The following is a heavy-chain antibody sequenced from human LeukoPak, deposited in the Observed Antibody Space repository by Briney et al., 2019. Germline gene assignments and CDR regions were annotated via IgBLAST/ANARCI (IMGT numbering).Heavy chain of an antibody. D-gene: IGHD2-15*01. CDR1: GFTFSDYY. CDR2: INSSGNTI. Sequence: PGGSLRLSCAASGFTFSDYYMSWIHQAPGKGLEWISYINSSGNTIYYADSVKGRCTISRDNAKNSLYLQMNSLRAEDTAVYYCARGTHGAFDIWGQGTMVTVSS. V-gene: IGHV3-11*01. CDR3: ARGTHGAFDI. J-gene: IGHJ3*02.